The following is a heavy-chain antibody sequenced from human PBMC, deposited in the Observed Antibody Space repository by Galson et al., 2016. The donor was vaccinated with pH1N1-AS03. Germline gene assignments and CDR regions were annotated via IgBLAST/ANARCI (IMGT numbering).Heavy chain of an antibody. D-gene: IGHD4-17*01. J-gene: IGHJ3*02. CDR2: IDWDDDK. CDR3: ARMRDYGDLRDAFDI. Sequence: PALVKPTQTLTLTCTFSGFSLSTSGMCVSWIRQPPGKALEWLARIDWDDDKYYSTSLKTRLALSKDTSKSQVVLTMTNMDPVDTATYYCARMRDYGDLRDAFDIWGQGTMVTVSS. CDR1: GFSLSTSGMC. V-gene: IGHV2-70*11.